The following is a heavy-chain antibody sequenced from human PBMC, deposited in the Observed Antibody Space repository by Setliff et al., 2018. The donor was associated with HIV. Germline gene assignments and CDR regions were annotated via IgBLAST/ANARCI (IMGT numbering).Heavy chain of an antibody. Sequence: ASVKVSCKASGYTFTNYDINWVRQATGQGLEWMGRMNPNSGNTEYAQQFQGRVTMTRNTSISTAYMELSSLRSDDTAIYYCARGHSGNDYWGQGTLVTVSS. V-gene: IGHV1-8*02. CDR2: MNPNSGNT. J-gene: IGHJ4*02. D-gene: IGHD1-1*01. CDR3: ARGHSGNDY. CDR1: GYTFTNYD.